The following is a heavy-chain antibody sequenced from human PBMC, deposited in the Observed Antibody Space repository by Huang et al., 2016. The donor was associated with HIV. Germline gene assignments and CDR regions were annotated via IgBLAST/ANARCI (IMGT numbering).Heavy chain of an antibody. CDR1: GFKLSGFG. V-gene: IGHV3-30*18. D-gene: IGHD2-15*01. Sequence: QVHLVESGGGVVQPGGSLRLSCAASGFKLSGFGMHWVRQAPWKGLEWVAVISYDGRSQFYTDSVKGRFTISRDNSDNTLSLQMKGLRPDDTAVYYCAKESRWFSDFDHWGQGVLVSVSS. CDR3: AKESRWFSDFDH. CDR2: ISYDGRSQ. J-gene: IGHJ4*02.